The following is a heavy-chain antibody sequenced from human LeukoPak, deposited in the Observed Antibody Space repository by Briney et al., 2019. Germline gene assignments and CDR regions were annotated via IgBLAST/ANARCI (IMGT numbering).Heavy chain of an antibody. Sequence: GGSLRLSRAASGFTFSSYWMSWVRRAPGKGLEWVANIKQDGSEKFYVDSVKGRFTISRDNAKNSLYLQMNSLRAEDTAVYYCARDIRGYNYGHNYWGQGTLVTVSS. J-gene: IGHJ4*02. CDR3: ARDIRGYNYGHNY. D-gene: IGHD5-18*01. CDR1: GFTFSSYW. V-gene: IGHV3-7*01. CDR2: IKQDGSEK.